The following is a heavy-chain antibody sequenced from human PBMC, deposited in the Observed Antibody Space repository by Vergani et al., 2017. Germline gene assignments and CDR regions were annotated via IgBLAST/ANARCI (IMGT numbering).Heavy chain of an antibody. CDR1: GGSISSGSYY. D-gene: IGHD2-2*01. V-gene: IGHV4-61*02. CDR2: IYTSGST. Sequence: QVQLQESGPGLVKPSQTLSLTCTVSGGSISSGSYYWSWIRQPAGKGLEWIGRIYTSGSTNYNPSLKSRVTISVDTSKNQFSLKLSSVTAADTAVYYCARAATGYCSSTSCYRVGAFDIWGQGTMVIVSS. CDR3: ARAATGYCSSTSCYRVGAFDI. J-gene: IGHJ3*02.